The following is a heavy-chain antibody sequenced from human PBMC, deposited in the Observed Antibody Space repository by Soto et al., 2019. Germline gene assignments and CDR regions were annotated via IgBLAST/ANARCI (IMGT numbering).Heavy chain of an antibody. CDR2: ISAYNGNT. V-gene: IGHV1-18*01. J-gene: IGHJ4*02. D-gene: IGHD2-15*01. CDR1: GYTFASYA. Sequence: GASVKVSCKASGYTFASYAMHWVRQAPGQRLEWMGWISAYNGNTNYAQKLQGRVTMTTDTSTSTAYMELRSLRSDDTAVYYCATDTETGLVSGGSPGDIDYWGQGALVTVSS. CDR3: ATDTETGLVSGGSPGDIDY.